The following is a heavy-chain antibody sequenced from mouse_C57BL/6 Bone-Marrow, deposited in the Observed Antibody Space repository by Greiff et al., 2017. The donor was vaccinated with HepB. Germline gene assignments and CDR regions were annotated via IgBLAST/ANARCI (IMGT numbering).Heavy chain of an antibody. D-gene: IGHD2-5*01. CDR2: IYPGSGNT. J-gene: IGHJ4*01. V-gene: IGHV1-76*01. CDR3: ARRGIYYSNYEAMDY. CDR1: GYTFTDYY. Sequence: QVQLKESGAELVRPGASVKLSCKASGYTFTDYYINWVKQRPGQGLEWIARIYPGSGNTYYNEKFKGKATLTAEKSSSTAYMQLSSLTSEDSAVYFCARRGIYYSNYEAMDYWGQGTSVTVSS.